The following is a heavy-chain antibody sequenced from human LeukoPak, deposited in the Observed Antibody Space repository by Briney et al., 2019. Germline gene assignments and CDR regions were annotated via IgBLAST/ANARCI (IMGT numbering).Heavy chain of an antibody. Sequence: SETLSLTCTVSGGSISDSNYFWGWTRQPPGKGLEWIGNIYYSGSISYNPSLKSRVTISVDTSKNQFSLKLSSVTAADTAMYYCARRGGSFDGPPDYWGQGTLVTVSS. CDR1: GGSISDSNYF. D-gene: IGHD2-15*01. CDR2: IYYSGSI. CDR3: ARRGGSFDGPPDY. J-gene: IGHJ4*02. V-gene: IGHV4-39*07.